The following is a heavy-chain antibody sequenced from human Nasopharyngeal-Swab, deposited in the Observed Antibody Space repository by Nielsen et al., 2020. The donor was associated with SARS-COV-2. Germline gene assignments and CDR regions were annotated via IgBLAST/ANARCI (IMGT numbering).Heavy chain of an antibody. CDR2: IYWDDDK. Sequence: SGPPLAKPTHILTLTCPLSGFSLSPSAVGVGWIRQPPGKALEWLALIYWDDDKRYSPSLKSRLTITKDTSKNQVVLTMTNMDPVDTATYYCAHSGYSYGYGMDVWGQGTTVTVSS. CDR3: AHSGYSYGYGMDV. CDR1: GFSLSPSAVG. J-gene: IGHJ6*02. D-gene: IGHD5-18*01. V-gene: IGHV2-5*02.